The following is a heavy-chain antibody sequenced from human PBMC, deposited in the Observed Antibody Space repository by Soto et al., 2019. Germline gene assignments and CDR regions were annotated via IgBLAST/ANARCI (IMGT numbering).Heavy chain of an antibody. CDR2: ISQSGNT. D-gene: IGHD6-6*01. Sequence: SETLSLTCGVSGGSFINYHLSWIRQSPGKGLEWIGEISQSGNTNYNPFLKSRVTISVDTSKNQFSLKLSSVTAADTAVYYCARRPDGFDIWGQGTMVTVSS. V-gene: IGHV4-34*01. CDR3: ARRPDGFDI. J-gene: IGHJ3*02. CDR1: GGSFINYH.